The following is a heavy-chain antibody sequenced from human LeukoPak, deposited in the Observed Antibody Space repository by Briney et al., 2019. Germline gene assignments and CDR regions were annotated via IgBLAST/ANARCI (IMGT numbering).Heavy chain of an antibody. D-gene: IGHD6-13*01. V-gene: IGHV1-2*04. Sequence: ASVKVSCKASGYTFTGYYMHWVRQAPGQGLEWMGWINPNSGGTNYAQKFQGWVTMTRDTSISTAYMELSRLRSDDTAVYYCAISGYSSSWYEKNWFDPWGQGTLVTVSS. CDR3: AISGYSSSWYEKNWFDP. CDR2: INPNSGGT. CDR1: GYTFTGYY. J-gene: IGHJ5*02.